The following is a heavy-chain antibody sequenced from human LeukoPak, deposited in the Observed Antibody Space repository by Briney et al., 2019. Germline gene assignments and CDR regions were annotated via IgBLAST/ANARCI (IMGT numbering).Heavy chain of an antibody. CDR2: INTNTGNP. CDR3: ARGGTTNDVFEV. D-gene: IGHD1-7*01. CDR1: GYTFTTYA. V-gene: IGHV7-4-1*02. Sequence: GASVKVSCKASGYTFTTYAMNWVRQAPGQGPEYMGWINTNTGNPKYAQGFTGRFVFSMDTSVGTAYLQITSLEAEDTALYYCARGGTTNDVFEVWGQGTMVTVSS. J-gene: IGHJ3*01.